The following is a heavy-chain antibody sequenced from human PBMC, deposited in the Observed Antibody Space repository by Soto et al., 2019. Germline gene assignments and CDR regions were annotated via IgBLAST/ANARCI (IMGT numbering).Heavy chain of an antibody. CDR1: GYTFTSYY. V-gene: IGHV1-46*01. Sequence: QVQLVQSGAEVKKPGASVKVSCKASGYTFTSYYMHWVRQAPGQGLEWMGIINPSGGSTSYAQKFQGRVTMTRDTSTSTVYMELSSLRSEDMAVYYCARVATVTTRWFDPWGQGTLVTVSS. D-gene: IGHD4-17*01. CDR2: INPSGGST. CDR3: ARVATVTTRWFDP. J-gene: IGHJ5*02.